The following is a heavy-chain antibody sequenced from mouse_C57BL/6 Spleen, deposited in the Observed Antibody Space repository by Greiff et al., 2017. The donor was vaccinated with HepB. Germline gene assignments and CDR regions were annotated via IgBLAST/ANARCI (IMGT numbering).Heavy chain of an antibody. CDR3: ARSTGTSYAMDY. Sequence: QVQLKQSGAELARPGASVKMSCKASGYTFTSYTMHWVKQRPGQGLEWIGYINPSSGYTKYNQKFKDKATLTADKSSSTAYMQLSSLTSEDSAVYYCARSTGTSYAMDYWGQGTSVTVSS. D-gene: IGHD4-1*01. V-gene: IGHV1-4*01. CDR1: GYTFTSYT. J-gene: IGHJ4*01. CDR2: INPSSGYT.